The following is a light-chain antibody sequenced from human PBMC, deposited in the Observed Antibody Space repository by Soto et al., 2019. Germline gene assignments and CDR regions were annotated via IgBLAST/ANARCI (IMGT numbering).Light chain of an antibody. J-gene: IGLJ1*01. Sequence: QSALTQPASVSGSPGQSITISCTGTSSDVDGYNYVSWYQHHPGKAPKLMIYEVSNRPSGVSDRFSGSKSGSTASLTVSGLQADDEADYYCASYAGTKLFVFGSGTKVTVL. CDR3: ASYAGTKLFV. V-gene: IGLV2-14*01. CDR2: EVS. CDR1: SSDVDGYNY.